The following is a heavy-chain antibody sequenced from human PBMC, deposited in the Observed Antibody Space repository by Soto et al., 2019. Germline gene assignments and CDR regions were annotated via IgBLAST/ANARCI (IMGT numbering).Heavy chain of an antibody. D-gene: IGHD1-26*01. Sequence: GGSLRLSFAASGFTFSSYWMSWVRQAPGKGLEWVANIKQDGSEKYYVDSVKGRFTISRDNAKNSLYLQMNSLRAEDTAVYYCARDEVATTYNWFDPWGQGTLVTVSS. CDR3: ARDEVATTYNWFDP. V-gene: IGHV3-7*01. CDR1: GFTFSSYW. CDR2: IKQDGSEK. J-gene: IGHJ5*02.